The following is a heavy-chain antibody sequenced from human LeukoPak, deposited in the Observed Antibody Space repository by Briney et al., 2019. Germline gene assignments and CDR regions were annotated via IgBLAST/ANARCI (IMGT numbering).Heavy chain of an antibody. D-gene: IGHD1/OR15-1a*01. CDR1: GYTFIHHF. CDR2: INPSSGST. CDR3: ARGTYLRSFDH. Sequence: ASVKVSCKASGYTFIHHFIHWLRQAPGQGPEWMGVINPSSGSTTYARDFQGNVTMTGDTSTNTVYMELRGLRSADTAIFYCARGTYLRSFDHWGQGTPVTVSS. J-gene: IGHJ4*02. V-gene: IGHV1-46*01.